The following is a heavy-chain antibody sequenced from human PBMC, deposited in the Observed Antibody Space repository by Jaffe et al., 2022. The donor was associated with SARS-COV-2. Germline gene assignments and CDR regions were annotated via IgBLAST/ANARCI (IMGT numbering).Heavy chain of an antibody. D-gene: IGHD3-22*01. CDR2: IYPGDSDT. J-gene: IGHJ2*01. Sequence: EVQLVQSGAEVKKPGESLKISCKGSGYSFTSYWIGWVRQMPGKGLEWMGIIYPGDSDTRYSPSFQGQVTISADKSISTAYLQWSSLKASDTAMYYCARPRGSYYYDSSGYSGDWYFDLWGRGTLVTVSS. V-gene: IGHV5-51*01. CDR3: ARPRGSYYYDSSGYSGDWYFDL. CDR1: GYSFTSYW.